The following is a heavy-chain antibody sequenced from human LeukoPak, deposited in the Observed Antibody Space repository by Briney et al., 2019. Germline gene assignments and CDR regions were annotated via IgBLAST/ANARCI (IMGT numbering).Heavy chain of an antibody. J-gene: IGHJ4*02. CDR2: ISYDGSNK. CDR3: ARDPNSGYDYFYFDY. Sequence: PGRSLTLSCAASAFTFKYNMHWVRRAPGKGLEWVAVISYDGSNKYYADSVKGRFTISRDNSKNTLYLQMNSLRAEDTAVYYCARDPNSGYDYFYFDYWGQGTLVTVSS. CDR1: AFTFKYN. D-gene: IGHD5-12*01. V-gene: IGHV3-30*04.